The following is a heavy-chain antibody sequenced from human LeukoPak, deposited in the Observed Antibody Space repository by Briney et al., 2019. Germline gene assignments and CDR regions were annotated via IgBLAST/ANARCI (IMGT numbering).Heavy chain of an antibody. CDR1: GFTFSSYE. V-gene: IGHV3-48*03. J-gene: IGHJ4*02. D-gene: IGHD3-10*01. Sequence: PGGSLRLSCAASGFTFSSYEMNWVRQAPGKGLEWVSYISSSGSTIYYADSVKGRFTISRDNAKNSLYLQMNSLRAEDTAVYYCARDLYYYGSGSPFDYWGQGALVTVSS. CDR3: ARDLYYYGSGSPFDY. CDR2: ISSSGSTI.